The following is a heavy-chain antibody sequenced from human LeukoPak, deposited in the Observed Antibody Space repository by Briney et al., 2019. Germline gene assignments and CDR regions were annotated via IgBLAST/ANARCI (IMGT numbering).Heavy chain of an antibody. CDR3: AGDIGYCSSTSCYGYWFDP. CDR1: GDSFSSSSYY. D-gene: IGHD2-2*01. J-gene: IGHJ5*02. CDR2: IYHSGST. V-gene: IGHV4-39*07. Sequence: SETLSLTCTVSGDSFSSSSYYWGWIRQPPGKGLEWIGEIYHSGSTNYNPSLKSRVTISVDKSKNQFSLKLSSVTAADTAVYYCAGDIGYCSSTSCYGYWFDPWGQGTLVTVSS.